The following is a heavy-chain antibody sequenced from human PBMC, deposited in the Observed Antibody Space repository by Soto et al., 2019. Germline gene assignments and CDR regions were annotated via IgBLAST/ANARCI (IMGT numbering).Heavy chain of an antibody. Sequence: QVQLVESGGGVVQPGRSLRLSCAASGFNFNNYGMHWVRQAPGKGLEWVAVIWNDGNGYYYANSVKGRFTISRDNSKNTVYLQMSCLRAEGTAVYYCARRQISPPTRGAASARGGMDVWGQGSTVTVSS. CDR1: GFNFNNYG. J-gene: IGHJ6*02. V-gene: IGHV3-33*01. D-gene: IGHD6-13*01. CDR2: IWNDGNGY. CDR3: ARRQISPPTRGAASARGGMDV.